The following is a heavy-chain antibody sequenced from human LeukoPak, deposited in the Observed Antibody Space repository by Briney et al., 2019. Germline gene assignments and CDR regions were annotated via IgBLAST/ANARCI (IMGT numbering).Heavy chain of an antibody. CDR3: AKDIVGYCSGGSCYGLDY. CDR2: ISYDGSNK. V-gene: IGHV3-30*18. D-gene: IGHD2-15*01. Sequence: GGSLRFSCAASGFTFSSYGMHWVRQAPGKGLEWVAVISYDGSNKYYADSVKGRFTISRDNSKNTLYLQMNSLRAEDTAVYYCAKDIVGYCSGGSCYGLDYWGQGTLVTVSS. J-gene: IGHJ4*02. CDR1: GFTFSSYG.